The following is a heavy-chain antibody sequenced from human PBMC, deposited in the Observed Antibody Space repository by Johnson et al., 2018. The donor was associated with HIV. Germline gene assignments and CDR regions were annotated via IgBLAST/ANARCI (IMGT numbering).Heavy chain of an antibody. J-gene: IGHJ3*02. CDR1: GFTVSSNY. CDR3: ARDLGGSSTVLSDAFDI. CDR2: IYSGGST. Sequence: VLLVESGGGLVQPGGSLRLSCAASGFTVSSNYMSWVRQAQGKGLEWVSVIYSGGSTYYADSVKGRFTISRDNSKNTLYLQMNSLRAEDTAVYYCARDLGGSSTVLSDAFDIWGQGTMVTVSS. V-gene: IGHV3-66*02. D-gene: IGHD1-26*01.